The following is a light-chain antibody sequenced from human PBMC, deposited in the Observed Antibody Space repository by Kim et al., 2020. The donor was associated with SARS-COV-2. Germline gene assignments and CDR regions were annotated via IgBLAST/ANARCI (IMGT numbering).Light chain of an antibody. J-gene: IGLJ3*02. Sequence: ITISCTGTTGGVGGYNHVSWYQVHPGKAPKLMIYDVTKRPSGVSNRFSGSKSGNTASLTISGLQAEDEADYYCSSYKTSNSWVFGGGTQLTVL. CDR2: DVT. V-gene: IGLV2-14*03. CDR3: SSYKTSNSWV. CDR1: TGGVGGYNH.